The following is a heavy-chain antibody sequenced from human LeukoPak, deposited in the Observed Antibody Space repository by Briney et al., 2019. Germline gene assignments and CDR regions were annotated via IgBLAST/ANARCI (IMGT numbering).Heavy chain of an antibody. V-gene: IGHV1-24*01. CDR1: GYTLTELS. CDR2: FDPEDGET. CDR3: ATDPMGELPDAFDI. J-gene: IGHJ3*02. D-gene: IGHD3-16*01. Sequence: GASVKVSCKVSGYTLTELSMHWVRQAPGKGLEWMGGFDPEDGETIYAQKFQGGVTMTEDTSTDTAYMELSSLRSEDTAVYYCATDPMGELPDAFDIWGQGTMVTVSS.